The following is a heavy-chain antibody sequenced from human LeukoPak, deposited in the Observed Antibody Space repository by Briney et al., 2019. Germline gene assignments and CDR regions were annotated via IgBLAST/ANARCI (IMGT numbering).Heavy chain of an antibody. Sequence: PSETLSLTCTVSGGSISSYYWSWIRQPAGKGLEWIGRIHSSGSTSCNPSLKSRVTMSVDTSKNQFSLKLTSVAATDTAVYYCARDVVRYFDLWGRGTLVTVSS. J-gene: IGHJ2*01. V-gene: IGHV4-4*07. D-gene: IGHD2-15*01. CDR3: ARDVVRYFDL. CDR1: GGSISSYY. CDR2: IHSSGST.